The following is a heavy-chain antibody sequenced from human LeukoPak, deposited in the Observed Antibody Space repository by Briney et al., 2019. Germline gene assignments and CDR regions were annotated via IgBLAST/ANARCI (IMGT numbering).Heavy chain of an antibody. CDR1: GFTFSSYG. CDR3: AKALEYSSCFDY. J-gene: IGHJ4*02. Sequence: GGSLRLSCAASGFTFSSYGMHWVRQASGKGLEWVAVISYDGSNKYYADSVKGRFTISRDNSKNTLYLQMNSLRAEDTAVYYCAKALEYSSCFDYWGQGTLVTVSS. D-gene: IGHD6-6*01. V-gene: IGHV3-30*18. CDR2: ISYDGSNK.